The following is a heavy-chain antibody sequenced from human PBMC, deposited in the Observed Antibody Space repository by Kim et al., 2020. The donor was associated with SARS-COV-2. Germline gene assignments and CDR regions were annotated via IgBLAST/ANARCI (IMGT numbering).Heavy chain of an antibody. J-gene: IGHJ6*02. CDR1: GFTFNRYA. Sequence: GGSLRLSCIVSGFTFNRYAMHWVRQAPVKGLEWVGGFSLDSNRIDYADSVKGRFTISRDFAKNSLYLQMNSLRVDDTALYYCGKDLVPGGLDVWGQGTTVTVSS. CDR2: FSLDSNRI. D-gene: IGHD2-8*02. V-gene: IGHV3-9*01. CDR3: GKDLVPGGLDV.